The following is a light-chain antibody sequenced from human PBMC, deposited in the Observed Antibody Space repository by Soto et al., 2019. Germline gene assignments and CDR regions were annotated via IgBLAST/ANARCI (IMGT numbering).Light chain of an antibody. CDR2: GAS. CDR3: QQYGSSPLT. V-gene: IGKV3-20*01. Sequence: IVLTPSPGTLSLSPGERATLSRRAGQSVSSSYLAWYQQKPGQAPKLLIYGASSRATGIPDRFSGSGSGTDLTLTISRLEPEDFAVYYCQQYGSSPLTFGGGTKVDIK. CDR1: QSVSSSY. J-gene: IGKJ4*01.